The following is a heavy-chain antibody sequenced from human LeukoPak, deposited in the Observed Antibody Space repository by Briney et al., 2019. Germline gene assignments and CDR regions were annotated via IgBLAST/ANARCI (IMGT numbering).Heavy chain of an antibody. CDR1: GFTFSSYA. D-gene: IGHD3-3*01. J-gene: IGHJ6*02. Sequence: PGRSLRLSCAASGFTFSSYAMHWVSQALGKGLEWVAVISYDGSNKYYADSVKGRFTISRDNSKNTLYLQMNSLRAEDTAVYYCARGVIFGVVIIYYGMDVWGQGTTFTVSS. CDR2: ISYDGSNK. V-gene: IGHV3-30-3*01. CDR3: ARGVIFGVVIIYYGMDV.